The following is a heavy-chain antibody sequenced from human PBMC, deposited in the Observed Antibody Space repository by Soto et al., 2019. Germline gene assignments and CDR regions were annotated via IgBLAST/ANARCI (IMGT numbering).Heavy chain of an antibody. CDR2: ISGCGDRT. V-gene: IGHV3-23*01. CDR3: ANWVEGTMVYFDY. Sequence: LRLSCAASGFIFSNYAMSWARQTPGKGLEWVSAISGCGDRTYYADSVKGRFTISRDNSMNTLYLQMNSLRADDTAIYYCANWVEGTMVYFDYWGLGTLVTVSS. D-gene: IGHD2-8*01. J-gene: IGHJ4*02. CDR1: GFIFSNYA.